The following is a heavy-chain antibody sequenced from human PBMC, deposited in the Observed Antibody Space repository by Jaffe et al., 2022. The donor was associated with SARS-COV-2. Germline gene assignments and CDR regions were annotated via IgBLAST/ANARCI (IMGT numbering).Heavy chain of an antibody. V-gene: IGHV3-7*03. J-gene: IGHJ4*02. Sequence: EVQLVESGGDLVQPGGSLRLSCAASGFIFSHYWMSWVRQAPGKGLEWVANVKPDGSDKDYVDSVKGRFTISRDNAKNSLYLQMSSLRDEDTGVYYCATERVWSFESWGQGTLVTVS. CDR3: ATERVWSFES. CDR2: VKPDGSDK. D-gene: IGHD2-8*02. CDR1: GFIFSHYW.